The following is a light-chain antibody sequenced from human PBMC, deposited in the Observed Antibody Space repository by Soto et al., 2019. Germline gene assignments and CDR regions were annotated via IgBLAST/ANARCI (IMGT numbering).Light chain of an antibody. J-gene: IGKJ1*01. CDR3: QQYNSYSWT. CDR1: QSVINW. V-gene: IGKV1-5*01. CDR2: DVS. Sequence: DIQLTQSPSTLSASVGERVTLTCLASQSVINWLAWYQQKPGKAPKLLIYDVSSLENEVPSRFSGSGSGTEFTLTIRSLQPDDFATYYCQQYNSYSWTFGQGTKVDIK.